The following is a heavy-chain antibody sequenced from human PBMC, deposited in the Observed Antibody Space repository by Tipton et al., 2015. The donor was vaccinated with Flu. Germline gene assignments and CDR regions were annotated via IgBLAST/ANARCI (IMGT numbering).Heavy chain of an antibody. J-gene: IGHJ6*02. V-gene: IGHV1-2*02. Sequence: QLAQSGAEVKKPGASVKVSCKTSGYTLTDYYMHWVRQAPGQGLEWMGWINPNSRDTNYAQKFQGRVTMTRDTSISTASMELSRLRSDDTAVYYCARGGCSNADCFFGNYGMDVWGQGTTVTVSS. CDR2: INPNSRDT. CDR3: ARGGCSNADCFFGNYGMDV. CDR1: GYTLTDYY. D-gene: IGHD2-8*01.